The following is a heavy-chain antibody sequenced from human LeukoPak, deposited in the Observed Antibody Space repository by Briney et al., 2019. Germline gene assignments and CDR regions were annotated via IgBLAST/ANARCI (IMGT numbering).Heavy chain of an antibody. D-gene: IGHD3-10*01. V-gene: IGHV3-30*04. CDR2: ISYDGSNK. J-gene: IGHJ3*02. CDR3: ARPMVRGVIIVYGAFDI. CDR1: GFTFSSYA. Sequence: GGSLRLSCAASGFTFSSYAMHWVRQAPGKGLEWVAVISYDGSNKYYADSVKGRFTISRDNSKNTLYLQINSLRAEDTAVYYCARPMVRGVIIVYGAFDIWSQGTMVTVSS.